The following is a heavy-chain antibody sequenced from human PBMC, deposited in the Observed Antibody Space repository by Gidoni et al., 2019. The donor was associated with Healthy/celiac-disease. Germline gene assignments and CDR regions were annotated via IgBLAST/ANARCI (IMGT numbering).Heavy chain of an antibody. V-gene: IGHV4-30-4*01. Sequence: QVQLQESGPGLVKPSQTLSLTCTVSGDSISSSDYYWSWSLQPPGKGLEWIGYIYSSGSTYYIQSLKSRVSISVDTSKNQFSLKLSSVTAADTAVYYCARAGDYDSSGYYVHDYWGQGTLVTVSS. CDR2: IYSSGST. J-gene: IGHJ4*02. CDR1: GDSISSSDYY. D-gene: IGHD3-22*01. CDR3: ARAGDYDSSGYYVHDY.